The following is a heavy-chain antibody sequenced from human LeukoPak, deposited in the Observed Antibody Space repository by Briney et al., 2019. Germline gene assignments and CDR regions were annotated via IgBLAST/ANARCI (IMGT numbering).Heavy chain of an antibody. Sequence: SETLSLTCTVSGGSITSSSYYWGWIRQPPGKGLEWIGSIYYSGSTYYDPSLKSRVTISVDTSKNQFSLKLSSVTAADTAVYYCARQKAVGVNWFDPWGQGTLVTVSS. CDR3: ARQKAVGVNWFDP. CDR1: GGSITSSSYY. J-gene: IGHJ5*02. CDR2: IYYSGST. V-gene: IGHV4-39*01. D-gene: IGHD3-10*01.